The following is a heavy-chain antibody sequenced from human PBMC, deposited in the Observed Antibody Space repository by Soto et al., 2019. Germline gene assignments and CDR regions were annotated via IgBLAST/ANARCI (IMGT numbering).Heavy chain of an antibody. CDR1: GGSVSGGTFY. J-gene: IGHJ4*02. CDR2: IYYSGTT. V-gene: IGHV4-61*01. Sequence: QLQLRELGPGLVKPSETLSLTCTVSGGSVSGGTFYWSWIRQPPGKGLEWIGYIYYSGTTNYNPSLKSRVTMSVDTSKNQFSLKLTSVTAADTAVYYCARDGSSLDYWGLGTQVTVSS. CDR3: ARDGSSLDY. D-gene: IGHD6-6*01.